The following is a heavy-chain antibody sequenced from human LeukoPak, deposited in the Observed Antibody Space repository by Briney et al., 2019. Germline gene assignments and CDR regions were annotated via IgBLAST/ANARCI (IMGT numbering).Heavy chain of an antibody. CDR2: INRSGST. V-gene: IGHV4-34*01. D-gene: IGHD3-10*01. CDR3: ARGRYGSGTAWFDP. CDR1: GGSFSGYY. J-gene: IGHJ5*02. Sequence: PSETLSLTCAVYGGSFSGYYWSWIRQPPGKGLEWIGEINRSGSTNYNPSLKSRVTISVDTSKNQFSLKLSSVTAADTAVYYCARGRYGSGTAWFDPWGQGTLVTVSS.